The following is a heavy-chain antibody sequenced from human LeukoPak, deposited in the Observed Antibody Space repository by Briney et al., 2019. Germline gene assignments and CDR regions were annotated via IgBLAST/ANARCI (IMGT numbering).Heavy chain of an antibody. CDR1: GFTFSSYA. CDR3: AKNLVVTAINYYYGMDV. J-gene: IGHJ6*02. CDR2: ISGSGRST. V-gene: IGHV3-23*01. D-gene: IGHD2-21*02. Sequence: GGSLRLSCVASGFTFSSYAMSWVRQAPGKGLEWVSSISGSGRSTSYADSVRGRLTTSRDNSKNTLHLQMSSLRAEDTAVYYCAKNLVVTAINYYYGMDVWGQGTTVTVSS.